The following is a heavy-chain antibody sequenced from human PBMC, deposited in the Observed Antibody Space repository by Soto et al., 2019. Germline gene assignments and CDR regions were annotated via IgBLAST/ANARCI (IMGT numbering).Heavy chain of an antibody. J-gene: IGHJ4*02. CDR1: GYTFTSYA. CDR3: TRAGILTTPYYFDY. Sequence: ASVKVSCKASGYTFTSYAMHWVRQAPGQRLEWMGWINAGNSDTKYSQKFQGRVTITSDTSASTAYMELNSLKTEDSAMYYCTRAGILTTPYYFDYWGQGTLVTVSS. CDR2: INAGNSDT. V-gene: IGHV1-3*01. D-gene: IGHD2-21*01.